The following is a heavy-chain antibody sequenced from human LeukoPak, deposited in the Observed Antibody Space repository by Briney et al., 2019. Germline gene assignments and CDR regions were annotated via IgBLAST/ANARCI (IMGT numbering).Heavy chain of an antibody. Sequence: PSETLSLTCTVSGGSINNYYWNWIRQPPGKGLEWIGYITGSIYFSGSTKYDPSLESRVTVSVDTSMNQFSLTLSSVTAADTAVYYCARDSRDYGSGSYWDVWGQGTMVTVSS. CDR3: ARDSRDYGSGSYWDV. D-gene: IGHD3-10*01. V-gene: IGHV4-59*01. CDR2: ITGSIYFSGST. CDR1: GGSINNYY. J-gene: IGHJ3*01.